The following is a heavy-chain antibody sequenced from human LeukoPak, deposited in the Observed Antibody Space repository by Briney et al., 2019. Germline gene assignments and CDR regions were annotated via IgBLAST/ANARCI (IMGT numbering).Heavy chain of an antibody. J-gene: IGHJ5*02. Sequence: SETLSLTCTVSGGSISRYYWSWIRQPPGKGLEWIGYIYYSGSTNYNPSLKSRVTISVDTSKSQFSLKLSSVTAADTAVYYCARVHGGWFDPWGQGTLVTVSS. V-gene: IGHV4-59*01. CDR2: IYYSGST. CDR1: GGSISRYY. CDR3: ARVHGGWFDP. D-gene: IGHD3-3*01.